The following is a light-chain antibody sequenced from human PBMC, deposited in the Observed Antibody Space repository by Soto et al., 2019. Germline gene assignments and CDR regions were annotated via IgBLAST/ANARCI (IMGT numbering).Light chain of an antibody. V-gene: IGLV2-14*01. CDR2: EVS. J-gene: IGLJ1*01. Sequence: QSVLTQPPSVSAAPGQEVTISCSGSSSNVAMRYVSWYQQHPGKAPKLMIYEVSDRPLGVSNRFSGSKSGNTASLTISGLQAEDEADYYCSSYTTSSTPSYVFGTGTKVTVL. CDR3: SSYTTSSTPSYV. CDR1: SSNVAMRY.